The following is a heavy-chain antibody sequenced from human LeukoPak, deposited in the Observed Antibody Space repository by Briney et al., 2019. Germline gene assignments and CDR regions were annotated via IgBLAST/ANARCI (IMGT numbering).Heavy chain of an antibody. V-gene: IGHV1-2*02. CDR1: GYTFTGYY. Sequence: ASVKVSCKASGYTFTGYYMHWVRQAPGQGLEWMGWINPNSGGTNYAQKFQGRVTMTRDTSISTAYMELSSLRSEDTAVYYCARVTRRGYSYGLGYWGQGTLVTVSS. CDR2: INPNSGGT. CDR3: ARVTRRGYSYGLGY. D-gene: IGHD5-18*01. J-gene: IGHJ4*02.